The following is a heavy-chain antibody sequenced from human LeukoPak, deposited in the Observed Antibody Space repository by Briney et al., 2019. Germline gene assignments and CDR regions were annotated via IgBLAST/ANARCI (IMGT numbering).Heavy chain of an antibody. D-gene: IGHD1-7*01. V-gene: IGHV3-30*04. J-gene: IGHJ4*02. CDR3: ARGPNWNYGGYFDY. CDR1: GFTFSSYA. CDR2: ISYDGSNK. Sequence: PGGSLRLSCAASGFTFSSYAMHWVRQAPGKGLEWVAVISYDGSNKYYADSVKGRFTISRDNSKNTLYLQMNSLRAEDTAVYYCARGPNWNYGGYFDYWGQGTLVTVSS.